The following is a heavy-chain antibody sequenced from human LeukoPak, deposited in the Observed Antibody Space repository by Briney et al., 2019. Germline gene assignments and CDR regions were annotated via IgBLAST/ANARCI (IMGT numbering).Heavy chain of an antibody. V-gene: IGHV3-23*01. D-gene: IGHD2/OR15-2a*01. Sequence: GGSLRLSCAASGFTFSSHAMSWVRQAPGKGLEWVSAISADSYYTYYADSVQGRFTISRDNSKNTLYLHMNSLRAEDTALYFCANFVDTSMRGNDYWGQGTLVTVSS. J-gene: IGHJ4*02. CDR1: GFTFSSHA. CDR3: ANFVDTSMRGNDY. CDR2: ISADSYYT.